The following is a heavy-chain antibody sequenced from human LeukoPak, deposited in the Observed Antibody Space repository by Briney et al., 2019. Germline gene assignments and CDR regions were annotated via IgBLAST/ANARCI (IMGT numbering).Heavy chain of an antibody. J-gene: IGHJ4*02. CDR2: ISWNSGNI. CDR3: ANLHGDYRDY. V-gene: IGHV3-9*01. Sequence: GGSLRLSCAASGFTFSSYAMHWVRQAPGKGLEWVSGISWNSGNIGYADSVKGRFTISRDNAKDSLYLQMNSLRPEDTALYYCANLHGDYRDYWGQGTQVTVSS. D-gene: IGHD4-17*01. CDR1: GFTFSSYA.